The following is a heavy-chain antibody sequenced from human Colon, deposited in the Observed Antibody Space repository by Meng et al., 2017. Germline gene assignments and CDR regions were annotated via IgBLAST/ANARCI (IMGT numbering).Heavy chain of an antibody. CDR3: VRSSGWVKTGFDP. Sequence: QPQLQESGPGLVKRSEARSLTWRGSGGSISTSGYYWGWIRQPPGKGLEWIGSIGHSGFTYYTPSLKSRVTVSIDTSRNQFSLWLTSVTAADTAVYYCVRSSGWVKTGFDPWGQGTLVTVSS. D-gene: IGHD6-19*01. CDR1: GGSISTSGYY. J-gene: IGHJ5*02. CDR2: IGHSGFT. V-gene: IGHV4-39*01.